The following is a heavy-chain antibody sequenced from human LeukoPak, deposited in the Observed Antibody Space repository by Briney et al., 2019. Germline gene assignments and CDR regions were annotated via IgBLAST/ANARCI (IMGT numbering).Heavy chain of an antibody. D-gene: IGHD3-22*01. Sequence: GGSLRLSCAASGFTLSSYWMSWVRQAPGKGLEWVANIKQDGSEKYYVDSVKGRFTISRDNAKNSLYLQMNSLRAEDTAVYYCAHLAYYYDSSGSFDYWGQGTLVTVSS. J-gene: IGHJ4*02. V-gene: IGHV3-7*01. CDR2: IKQDGSEK. CDR1: GFTLSSYW. CDR3: AHLAYYYDSSGSFDY.